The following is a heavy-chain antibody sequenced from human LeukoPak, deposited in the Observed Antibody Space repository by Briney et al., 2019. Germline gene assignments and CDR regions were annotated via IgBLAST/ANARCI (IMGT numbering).Heavy chain of an antibody. J-gene: IGHJ4*02. CDR1: GCTFTTYD. V-gene: IGHV1-8*01. Sequence: ASVSVSSTASGCTFTTYDINWVRQAAGQGLGWMGWMNPNSGNTGYAQKFQGRVTMTRNTSISTAYMELSSLRSEDTAVYYCARNQDYAEARDDYWGQGTLVTVSS. CDR3: ARNQDYAEARDDY. CDR2: MNPNSGNT. D-gene: IGHD4-17*01.